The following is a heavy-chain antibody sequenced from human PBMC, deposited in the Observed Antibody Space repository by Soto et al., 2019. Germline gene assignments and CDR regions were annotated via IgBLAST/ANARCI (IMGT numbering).Heavy chain of an antibody. CDR1: GGTFSSYA. D-gene: IGHD3-22*01. Sequence: QVQLVQSGAEVKKPGSSVKVSCKASGGTFSSYAISWVRQAPGQGLEWMGGIIPIFGTANYAQKFQGRVTITADESTSTAYMELSSLRSEDTAVSSCARGPYYYDSSGYYYGGGYWGQGTLVTVSS. CDR3: ARGPYYYDSSGYYYGGGY. J-gene: IGHJ4*02. CDR2: IIPIFGTA. V-gene: IGHV1-69*12.